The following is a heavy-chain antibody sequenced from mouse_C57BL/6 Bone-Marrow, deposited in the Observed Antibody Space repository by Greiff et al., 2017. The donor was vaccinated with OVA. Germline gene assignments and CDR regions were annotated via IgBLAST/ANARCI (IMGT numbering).Heavy chain of an antibody. CDR2: ISDGGSYT. V-gene: IGHV5-4*01. D-gene: IGHD2-3*01. J-gene: IGHJ3*01. CDR3: ARDKGYDGYPAWFAD. CDR1: GFTFSSYA. Sequence: DVKLVESGGGLVKPGGSLKLSCAASGFTFSSYAMSWVRQTPEQRLEWVATISDGGSYTYYPDNVKGRFTISRDNAKNNLDLQMSHLKSEDTAMYYCARDKGYDGYPAWFADWGQGTLVTVSA.